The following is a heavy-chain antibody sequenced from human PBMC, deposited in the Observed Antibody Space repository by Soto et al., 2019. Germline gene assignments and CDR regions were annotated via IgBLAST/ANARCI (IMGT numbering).Heavy chain of an antibody. V-gene: IGHV1-8*01. CDR3: ARGAVVVVTRNSYYFDY. J-gene: IGHJ4*02. CDR2: MNPNSGNT. CDR1: GYTFTSYD. Sequence: QVQLVQSGAEVKKPGASVKVSCKASGYTFTSYDINWVRQATGQGLEWMGWMNPNSGNTGYAQKIQSGVTKTRNTCITTAYLELSSLRSEDTAVYYCARGAVVVVTRNSYYFDYWGQGTLVTVSS. D-gene: IGHD2-21*02.